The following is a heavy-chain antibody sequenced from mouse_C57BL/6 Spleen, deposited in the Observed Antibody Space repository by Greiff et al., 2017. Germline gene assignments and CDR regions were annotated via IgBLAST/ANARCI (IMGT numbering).Heavy chain of an antibody. CDR2: IDPSDSYT. CDR3: ARPTTGAWFGY. CDR1: GYTFTSYW. Sequence: QVQLQQPGAELVMPGASVKLSCKASGYTFTSYWMHWVKQRPGQGLEWIGEIDPSDSYTNYNQKFKGKSTLTVDKSSSTAYMQLSSLTSEYSAVYYCARPTTGAWFGYWGQGTLVTVSA. J-gene: IGHJ3*01. D-gene: IGHD1-1*01. V-gene: IGHV1-69*01.